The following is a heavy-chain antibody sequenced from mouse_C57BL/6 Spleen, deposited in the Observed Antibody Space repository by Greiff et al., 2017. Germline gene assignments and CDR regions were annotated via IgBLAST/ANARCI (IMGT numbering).Heavy chain of an antibody. Sequence: EVMLVESGAGLVKPGGSLKLSCAASGFTFSSYAMSWVRQTPEQRLEWVAYISSGGDYIYYADTVKGRFTISRDNARNTLYLQMSSLKSDDTAMYYCTRGSNLDYWGQGTTLTVSS. J-gene: IGHJ2*01. CDR2: ISSGGDYI. CDR3: TRGSNLDY. V-gene: IGHV5-9-1*02. CDR1: GFTFSSYA. D-gene: IGHD1-1*01.